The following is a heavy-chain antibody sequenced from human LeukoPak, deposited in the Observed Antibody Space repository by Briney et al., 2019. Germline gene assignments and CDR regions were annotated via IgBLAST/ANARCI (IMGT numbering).Heavy chain of an antibody. CDR3: ARAPHFFDISGSRYYFDY. Sequence: KASETLSLTCSVSDVSISSSYWSWIRQPPGKGLEWVGYISYTGSTHYNPSLKSRLTISVDKAKNQFSEKVSSVTAADTAVYYCARAPHFFDISGSRYYFDYWGQGTLVTVSS. CDR2: ISYTGST. D-gene: IGHD3-22*01. J-gene: IGHJ4*02. V-gene: IGHV4-59*01. CDR1: DVSISSSY.